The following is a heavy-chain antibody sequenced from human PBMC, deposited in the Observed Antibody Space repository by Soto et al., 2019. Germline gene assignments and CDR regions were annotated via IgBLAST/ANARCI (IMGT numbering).Heavy chain of an antibody. J-gene: IGHJ6*02. Sequence: QVQLQESGPGLVKPSQTLSLTCTVSGGSISSGGYYWSWIRQHPGKGLEWIGYIYYSGSTYYNPSRKSRVTISVDTSKNQFSLKLSSVTAADTAVYYCARDYDILTGYYSTHYGMDVWGQGTTVTVSS. CDR3: ARDYDILTGYYSTHYGMDV. D-gene: IGHD3-9*01. CDR1: GGSISSGGYY. V-gene: IGHV4-31*03. CDR2: IYYSGST.